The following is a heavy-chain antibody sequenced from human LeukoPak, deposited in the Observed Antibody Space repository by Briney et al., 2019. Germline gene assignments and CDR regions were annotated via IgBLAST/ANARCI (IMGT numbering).Heavy chain of an antibody. J-gene: IGHJ4*02. CDR2: IYPGDSDT. CDR1: GYSFTSYW. V-gene: IGHV5-51*01. Sequence: GESLKISCKGSGYSFTSYWIGWVRQMPGEGLEWMGIIYPGDSDTRYSPSFQGQVTISADKSISTAYLQWSSLKASDTAMYYCARRGVYCSGGSCYYGAVDYWGQGTLVTVSS. CDR3: ARRGVYCSGGSCYYGAVDY. D-gene: IGHD2-15*01.